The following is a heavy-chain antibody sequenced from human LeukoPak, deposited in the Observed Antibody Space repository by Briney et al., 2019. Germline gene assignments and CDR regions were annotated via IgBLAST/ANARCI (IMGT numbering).Heavy chain of an antibody. D-gene: IGHD3-22*01. V-gene: IGHV4-34*01. CDR3: ARRYRRITMIVVVIRSSGYFDY. CDR1: GGSFSGYY. J-gene: IGHJ4*02. Sequence: SETLSLTCAVYGGSFSGYYWSWIRQPPGKGLEWIGGINHSGSTNYNPSLKSRVTISVDTSKNQFSLKLSSVTAADTAVYYCARRYRRITMIVVVIRSSGYFDYGGQGTLVTVSS. CDR2: INHSGST.